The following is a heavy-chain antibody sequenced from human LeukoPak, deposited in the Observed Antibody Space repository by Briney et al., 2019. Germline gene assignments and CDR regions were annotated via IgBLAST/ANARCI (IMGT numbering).Heavy chain of an antibody. CDR1: GFTFSSYW. D-gene: IGHD6-19*01. CDR2: VNPQGSGT. V-gene: IGHV3-74*03. CDR3: ARARWSSTGWFLGY. J-gene: IGHJ4*02. Sequence: GGSLRLSCAASGFTFSSYWMHWVRQAPGKGLVWVSRVNPQGSGTTYTDSVKGRFTISRDNAKDGLHLRMDNLRVEDTAVYYCARARWSSTGWFLGYWGQGTLVTVSS.